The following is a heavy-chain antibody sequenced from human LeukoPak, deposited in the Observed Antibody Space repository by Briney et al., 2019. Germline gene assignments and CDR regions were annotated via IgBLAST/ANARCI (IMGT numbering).Heavy chain of an antibody. V-gene: IGHV3-33*01. CDR3: ARDRRSGSFAFDI. D-gene: IGHD3-10*01. CDR1: GFTFSSYG. Sequence: GGSLRLSCAASGFTFSSYGMHWVRQAPGKGLEWVAVIWYDGSNKYYADSVKGRFTISRDNSKNMLYLQMNSLRAEDTAVYYCARDRRSGSFAFDIWGQGTMVTVSS. CDR2: IWYDGSNK. J-gene: IGHJ3*02.